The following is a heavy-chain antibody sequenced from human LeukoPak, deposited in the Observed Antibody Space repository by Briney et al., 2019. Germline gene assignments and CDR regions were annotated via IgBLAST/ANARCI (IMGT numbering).Heavy chain of an antibody. D-gene: IGHD2-21*01. CDR1: GFTVSNNY. V-gene: IGHV3-66*01. CDR2: IYSAGST. Sequence: GGSLRLSCAASGFTVSNNYMTWVRQAPGKGLEWVSLIYSAGSTYYADSVKGRFTISRDNSKSTVYLQMNSLRAEDTAVYYCARNIPVTRWGYWGQGTLVTVSS. CDR3: ARNIPVTRWGY. J-gene: IGHJ4*02.